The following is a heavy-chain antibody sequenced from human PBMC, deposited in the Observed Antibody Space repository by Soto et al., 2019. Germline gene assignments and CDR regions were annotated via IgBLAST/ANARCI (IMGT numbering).Heavy chain of an antibody. V-gene: IGHV3-23*01. CDR2: ISGSGGST. CDR1: GFTFSSYA. CDR3: AKDRAFRSDNYQYWYYFDY. D-gene: IGHD1-1*01. J-gene: IGHJ4*02. Sequence: GGSLRLSCAASGFTFSSYAMSWVRQAPGKGLEWVSAISGSGGSTYYADSVKGRFTISRDNSKNTLYLQMNSLRAEDTAVYYCAKDRAFRSDNYQYWYYFDYWGQGTLVTVSS.